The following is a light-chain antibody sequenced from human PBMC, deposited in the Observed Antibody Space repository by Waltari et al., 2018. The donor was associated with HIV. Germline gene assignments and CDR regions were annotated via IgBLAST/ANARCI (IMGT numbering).Light chain of an antibody. CDR1: HSVFYRPNNKNY. V-gene: IGKV4-1*01. J-gene: IGKJ1*01. CDR2: WAS. Sequence: DVVMTQSPDSLAVSLVERATINCKSTHSVFYRPNNKNYIAWYQQRPGQAPKLLISWASARESGVSDRFSGSGSGTNFTLTITSLKTEDVAIYFCQQYLSPPPTFGQGTKVQIK. CDR3: QQYLSPPPT.